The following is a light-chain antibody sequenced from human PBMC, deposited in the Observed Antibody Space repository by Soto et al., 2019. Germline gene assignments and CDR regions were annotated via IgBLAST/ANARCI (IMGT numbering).Light chain of an antibody. CDR2: DGS. V-gene: IGKV1-33*01. CDR3: QQYDDLPYT. CDR1: QDIKNF. J-gene: IGKJ2*01. Sequence: DIQLTQSPSSLSASVGDRVTITCQASQDIKNFLNWYQQKPGKAPKLLIYDGSSLETGVPSRFSGSGSGTDFTFDISSMQPEDIATYYCQQYDDLPYTFGQGTKLE.